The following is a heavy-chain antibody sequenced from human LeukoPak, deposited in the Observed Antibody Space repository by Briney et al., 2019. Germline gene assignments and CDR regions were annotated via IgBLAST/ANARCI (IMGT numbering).Heavy chain of an antibody. J-gene: IGHJ5*02. CDR3: AKDLSSVAATEYNWFDP. D-gene: IGHD6-19*01. V-gene: IGHV3-7*01. CDR1: GFTFSSYW. Sequence: GGSLRLSCAASGFTFSSYWMSWVRQAPGKGLEWVANIKQDGSEKYYVDSVKGRFTISRDNAKNTLYLQMNSLRAEDTAVYYCAKDLSSVAATEYNWFDPWGQGTLVTVSS. CDR2: IKQDGSEK.